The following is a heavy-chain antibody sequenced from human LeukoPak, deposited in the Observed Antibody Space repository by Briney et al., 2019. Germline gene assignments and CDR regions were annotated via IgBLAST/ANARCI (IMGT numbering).Heavy chain of an antibody. D-gene: IGHD5-18*01. V-gene: IGHV3-21*01. Sequence: GGSLRLSCAASGFTFSSYTMHWGRQAPGKGLGWVASIYGSSGYIYYSDPMKGRFTISRANAKNSLYLQINTLRAEDTAVYFCARDWDTDRYFDYWGQGTLVSVSS. CDR3: ARDWDTDRYFDY. J-gene: IGHJ4*02. CDR1: GFTFSSYT. CDR2: IYGSSGYI.